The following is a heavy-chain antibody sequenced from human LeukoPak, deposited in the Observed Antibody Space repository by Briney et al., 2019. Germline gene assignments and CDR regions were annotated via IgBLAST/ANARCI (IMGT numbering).Heavy chain of an antibody. CDR2: IYYSGST. J-gene: IGHJ5*02. V-gene: IGHV4-59*01. D-gene: IGHD4-17*01. CDR1: GGSISSYY. CDR3: GRVVHGDYVIWFDP. Sequence: SETLSLTCTVSGGSISSYYWSWIRQPPGKGLEWIGYIYYSGSTNYNPSLKSRVTISVDTSKNQFSLKLSSVTAADTAVYYCGRVVHGDYVIWFDPWGQGTLVTVCS.